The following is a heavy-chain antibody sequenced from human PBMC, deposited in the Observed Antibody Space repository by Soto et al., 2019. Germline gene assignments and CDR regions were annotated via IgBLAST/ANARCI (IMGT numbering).Heavy chain of an antibody. CDR1: GGSFSGYY. CDR3: ARGPGSSWYRGYYYYGMDV. CDR2: INHSGST. D-gene: IGHD6-13*01. Sequence: SETLSLTCAVYGGSFSGYYWSWIRQPPGKGLEWIGEINHSGSTNYNPSLKSRVTISVDTSKNQFSLKLSSVTAADTAVYYCARGPGSSWYRGYYYYGMDVWDQATTVTVSS. V-gene: IGHV4-34*01. J-gene: IGHJ6*02.